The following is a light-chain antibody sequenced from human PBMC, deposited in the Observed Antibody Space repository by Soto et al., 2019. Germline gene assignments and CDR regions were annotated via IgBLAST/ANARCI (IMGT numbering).Light chain of an antibody. V-gene: IGKV1-5*03. CDR3: QHYNTYPLT. CDR2: KAS. Sequence: DIQMTQSPSTLSASVGDRVTITCRASQSISSWLAWYQHKPGKAPKVLIYKASTLESGVPSRFSGSGSGTEFTILISSLQPDDFATYYCQHYNTYPLTFGGGTKVEIK. CDR1: QSISSW. J-gene: IGKJ4*01.